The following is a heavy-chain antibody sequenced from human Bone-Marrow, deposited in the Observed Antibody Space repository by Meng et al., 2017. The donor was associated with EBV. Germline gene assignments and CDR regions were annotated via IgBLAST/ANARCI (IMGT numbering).Heavy chain of an antibody. CDR3: ASEGAYNTFETSDY. V-gene: IGHV1-2*06. J-gene: IGHJ4*02. Sequence: QVQLVQSGAEAKKPVSLVQVSCKASGHIFTWYNLHRVRQAPGQGLKWIGRHNPNSGGTHYAQNLQGRFTMNTDTSFSTAHMALSTLRTADSAGDYCASEGAYNTFETSDYWGQGTLVTVSS. CDR2: HNPNSGGT. D-gene: IGHD3-3*01. CDR1: GHIFTWYN.